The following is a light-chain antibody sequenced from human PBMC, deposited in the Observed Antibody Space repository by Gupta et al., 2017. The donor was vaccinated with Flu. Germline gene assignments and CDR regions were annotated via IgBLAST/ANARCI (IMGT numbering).Light chain of an antibody. CDR1: QGFSTY. Sequence: PSFLSASVGDRVTITCRASQGFSTYSAWYQQKPGKAPKLLIYVASMLQSGVPSRFSGSGSGTEFTLTISSLQAEDFATYYCQQVNSYPWTFGQGTKVEIK. J-gene: IGKJ1*01. V-gene: IGKV1-9*01. CDR2: VAS. CDR3: QQVNSYPWT.